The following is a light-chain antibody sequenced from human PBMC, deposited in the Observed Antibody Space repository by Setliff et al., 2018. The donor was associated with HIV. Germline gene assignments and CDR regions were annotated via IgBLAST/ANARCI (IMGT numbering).Light chain of an antibody. Sequence: QSALTQPASVSGSPGQSITISCTGTNSDIGGYNYVSWYQQHPGKAPKLVIYEVSNRPSGVSDRFSGSKSGNTASLSISGLQAEDEADYYCAAWDDSLTGYVFGTGTKGTVL. CDR3: AAWDDSLTGYV. V-gene: IGLV2-14*01. CDR2: EVS. CDR1: NSDIGGYNY. J-gene: IGLJ1*01.